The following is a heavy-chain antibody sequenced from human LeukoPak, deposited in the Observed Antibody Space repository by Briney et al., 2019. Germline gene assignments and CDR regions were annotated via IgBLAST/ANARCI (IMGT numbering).Heavy chain of an antibody. J-gene: IGHJ4*02. CDR1: GFTFSSYG. Sequence: PGGSLRLSCAASGFTFSSYGMHWVRQAPGKGLEWVAVISYDGSNKYYADSVKGRFTISRGNSKNTLYLQMNSLRAEDTAVYYCAKDGPYYDSSGVDYWGQGTLVTVSS. CDR2: ISYDGSNK. D-gene: IGHD3-22*01. CDR3: AKDGPYYDSSGVDY. V-gene: IGHV3-30*18.